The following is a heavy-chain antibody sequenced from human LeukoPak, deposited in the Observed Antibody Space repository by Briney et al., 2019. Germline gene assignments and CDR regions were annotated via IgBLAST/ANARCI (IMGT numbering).Heavy chain of an antibody. J-gene: IGHJ4*02. Sequence: GGSLRLSCAASGVTVSGNYMSWVREAPGRGLGCVSNISRGDSKHYPDPVKGRFTISRDNYKNTLSLPMNSHRAEHTAVYYCARLRGGNYFDYWGQGTLATVPS. CDR1: GVTVSGNY. CDR2: ISRGDSK. D-gene: IGHD3-16*01. CDR3: ARLRGGNYFDY. V-gene: IGHV3-53*01.